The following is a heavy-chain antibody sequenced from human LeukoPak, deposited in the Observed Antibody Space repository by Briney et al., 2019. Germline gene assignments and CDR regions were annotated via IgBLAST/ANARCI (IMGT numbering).Heavy chain of an antibody. CDR3: AREISNPLGY. CDR1: VYRLNVNY. CDR2: SYSSGST. V-gene: IGHV3-66*01. J-gene: IGHJ4*02. Sequence: PGGSLRLSCAAPVYRLNVNYMSWVRQAPGMGLEWVSVSYSSGSTYYTDTVKSRFTVSRDISKNTLLLQMNSLRPEDTAVYYCAREISNPLGYWGQGTLVIVSS. D-gene: IGHD3-16*01.